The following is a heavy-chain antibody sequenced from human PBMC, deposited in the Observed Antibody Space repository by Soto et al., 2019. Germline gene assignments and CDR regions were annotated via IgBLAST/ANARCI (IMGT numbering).Heavy chain of an antibody. CDR2: ISAFNGDT. Sequence: SVQVSCKASGCTFTRYGFSWVRQAPGQGLEWMGWISAFNGDTNSAQKFQGRLTMTTDASTNTAYMELMSLRSDDTAVYYCARDFRSSCVSSTTCIYSHHWGQATLVTVSS. V-gene: IGHV1-18*01. CDR1: GCTFTRYG. J-gene: IGHJ4*02. CDR3: ARDFRSSCVSSTTCIYSHH. D-gene: IGHD2-2*01.